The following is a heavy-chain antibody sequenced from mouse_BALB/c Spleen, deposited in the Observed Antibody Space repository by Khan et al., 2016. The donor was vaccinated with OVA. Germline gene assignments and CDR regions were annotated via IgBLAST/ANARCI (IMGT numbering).Heavy chain of an antibody. V-gene: IGHV3-2*02. J-gene: IGHJ4*01. CDR1: CYSITSDYA. D-gene: IGHD1-1*01. CDR3: ARKNYYGYAMDY. CDR2: ISYGGST. Sequence: EVPLVESGPGLVKPSQSLSLTCTVTCYSITSDYAWDWIRQFPGNKLEWMGYISYGGSTSYNPSLKSRISITRDTSKNQFFLQLNSVTTEDTATYYCARKNYYGYAMDYWGQGTSVTVSS.